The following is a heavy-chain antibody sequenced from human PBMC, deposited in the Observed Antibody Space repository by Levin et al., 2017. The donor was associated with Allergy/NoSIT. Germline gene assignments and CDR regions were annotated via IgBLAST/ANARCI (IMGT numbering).Heavy chain of an antibody. CDR1: GFTFSSYS. CDR3: ARGRIVGATPPVYYFDY. Sequence: GGSLRLSCAASGFTFSSYSMNWVRQAPGKGLEWVSSISSSSSYIYYADSVKGRFTISRDNAKNSLYLQMNSLRAEDTAVYYCARGRIVGATPPVYYFDYWGQGTLVTVSS. V-gene: IGHV3-21*01. D-gene: IGHD1-26*01. CDR2: ISSSSSYI. J-gene: IGHJ4*02.